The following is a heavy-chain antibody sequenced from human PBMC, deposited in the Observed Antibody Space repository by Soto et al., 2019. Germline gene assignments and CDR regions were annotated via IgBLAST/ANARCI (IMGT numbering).Heavy chain of an antibody. Sequence: QVQLVGSGGGVVQPERSLRLSCAASGFTFSSYTMHWVRQVPGKGLEWVALISYNGNNKYYADSVNGRFNISRDNSKKTLYLQMNSLRADDTAVYYCARGHTAMVSAYFDYWGQGTLVTVSS. CDR2: ISYNGNNK. CDR3: ARGHTAMVSAYFDY. D-gene: IGHD5-18*01. V-gene: IGHV3-30-3*01. J-gene: IGHJ4*02. CDR1: GFTFSSYT.